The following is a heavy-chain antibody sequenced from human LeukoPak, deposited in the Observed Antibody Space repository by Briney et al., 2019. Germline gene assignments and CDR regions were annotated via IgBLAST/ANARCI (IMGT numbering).Heavy chain of an antibody. CDR1: GFTFSTQG. CDR2: IKSKTDGGTT. J-gene: IGHJ5*02. V-gene: IGHV3-15*01. CDR3: TTLSGSALLDP. D-gene: IGHD1-26*01. Sequence: PGRSLRLSCVASGFTFSTQGMHWVRQAPGKGLEWVGRIKSKTDGGTTDYAAPVKGRFTISRDDSKNTLYLQMNSLKTEDTAVYYCTTLSGSALLDPWGQGTLVTVSS.